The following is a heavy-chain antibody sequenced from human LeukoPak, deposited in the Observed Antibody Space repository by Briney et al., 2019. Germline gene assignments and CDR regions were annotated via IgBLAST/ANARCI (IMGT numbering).Heavy chain of an antibody. J-gene: IGHJ4*02. CDR1: GYTFTSYG. D-gene: IGHD1-26*01. V-gene: IGHV1-18*01. CDR2: ISAYNGNT. Sequence: ASVKVSCKASGYTFTSYGISWVRQAPGQGLEWMGWISAYNGNTNYAQKLQGRVTMTTDTSTSTAYTELRSLRSDDTAVYYCAREAYSGSYYLDYWGQGTLVTVSS. CDR3: AREAYSGSYYLDY.